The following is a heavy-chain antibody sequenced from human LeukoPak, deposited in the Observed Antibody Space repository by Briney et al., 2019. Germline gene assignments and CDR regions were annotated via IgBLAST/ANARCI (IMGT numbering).Heavy chain of an antibody. V-gene: IGHV3-33*01. CDR3: SRALYAVAAEDNWFDP. CDR1: GFTFSSYG. D-gene: IGHD3-16*01. Sequence: PGGSLRLSCAASGFTFSSYGMHWVRQAPAKGLEGVAVIWYDGSNKYYEDSVKGRFTICRDNSNNTLYLQMNSLRADDTAVYYCSRALYAVAAEDNWFDPWGQGTLVTVSS. J-gene: IGHJ5*02. CDR2: IWYDGSNK.